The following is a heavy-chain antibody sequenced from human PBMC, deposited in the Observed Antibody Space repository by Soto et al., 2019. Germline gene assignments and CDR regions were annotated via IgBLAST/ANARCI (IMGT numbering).Heavy chain of an antibody. V-gene: IGHV4-30-2*01. CDR2: IYHSGST. CDR1: GGSISSGGYS. J-gene: IGHJ4*02. D-gene: IGHD3-16*01. Sequence: PSETLSLTCAVSGGSISSGGYSWSWIRQPPGKGLEWIGYIYHSGSTYYNPSLNSRVTISVYRSKNQFSLKLSSVTVADPAVYYCARESITFGGFDYWGQGIGVTVSS. CDR3: ARESITFGGFDY.